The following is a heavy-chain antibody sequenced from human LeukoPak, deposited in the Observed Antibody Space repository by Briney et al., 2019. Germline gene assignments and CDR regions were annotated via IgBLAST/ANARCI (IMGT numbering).Heavy chain of an antibody. CDR3: ARVSYYYDPDGFDI. D-gene: IGHD3-22*01. Sequence: PSQTLSLTCTVSGGSISSGSYYWSWIRQPAGKGLEWIGRIYTSGSTNYNPSLKSRVTMSVDTSKNQFSLKLNSVTAADTAVYYCARVSYYYDPDGFDIWGQGTMVIVSS. J-gene: IGHJ3*02. CDR2: IYTSGST. CDR1: GGSISSGSYY. V-gene: IGHV4-61*02.